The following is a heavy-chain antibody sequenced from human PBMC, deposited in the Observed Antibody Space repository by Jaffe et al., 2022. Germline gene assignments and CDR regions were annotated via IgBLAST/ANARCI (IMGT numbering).Heavy chain of an antibody. Sequence: QVQLVQSGAEVKKPGSSVKVSCKASGGTFSSYAISWVRQAPGQGLEWMGGIIPIFGTANYAQKFQGRVTITADESTSTAYMELSSLRSEDTAVYYCARGRVEGLYCTGGVCYLLDYYYYMDVWGKGTTVTVSS. CDR1: GGTFSSYA. V-gene: IGHV1-69*01. J-gene: IGHJ6*03. CDR3: ARGRVEGLYCTGGVCYLLDYYYYMDV. CDR2: IIPIFGTA. D-gene: IGHD2-8*02.